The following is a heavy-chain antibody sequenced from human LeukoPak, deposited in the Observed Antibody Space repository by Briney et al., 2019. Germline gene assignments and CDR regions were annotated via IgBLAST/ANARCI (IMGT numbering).Heavy chain of an antibody. CDR1: GFTFSNYE. Sequence: GGSLRLSCAASGFTFSNYEMNWVRQAPGKGLEWVSYISSSGTTIYYADSAKGRFTIYSDNAKNSLFLQMNSLRAEDTAVYYCPVSSICRGGSCSFDIWGQGTMVTVSS. CDR2: ISSSGTTI. J-gene: IGHJ3*02. D-gene: IGHD2-15*01. V-gene: IGHV3-48*03. CDR3: PVSSICRGGSCSFDI.